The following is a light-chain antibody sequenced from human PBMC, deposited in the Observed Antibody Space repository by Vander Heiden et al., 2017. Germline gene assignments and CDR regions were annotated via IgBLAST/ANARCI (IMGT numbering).Light chain of an antibody. CDR1: SSNIGNNY. V-gene: IGLV1-51*02. CDR3: GTWDSSRSAVV. Sequence: QSVLTQPPSVSAAPGQKVTISCSGSSSNIGNNYVSWYQQLPGTAPNLLFYENNKRPSGIPDRFSGSKSGTSATLGITGLQTGDEADYYCGTWDSSRSAVVFGGGTKLTVL. J-gene: IGLJ2*01. CDR2: ENN.